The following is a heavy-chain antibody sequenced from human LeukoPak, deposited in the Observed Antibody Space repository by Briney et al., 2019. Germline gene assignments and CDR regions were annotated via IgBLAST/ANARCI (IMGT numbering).Heavy chain of an antibody. CDR3: ARGRNDNGGMFFDS. J-gene: IGHJ4*02. CDR2: ISYSGYT. D-gene: IGHD4-23*01. Sequence: SETLSLTCTVSGGSIRSYYWSWIRQAPGKGLEWIGFISYSGYTSYSPSLKSRVAISVDTSKSQFSLRLSSLTAADTAIYYCARGRNDNGGMFFDSWAREPWSPSPQ. V-gene: IGHV4-59*01. CDR1: GGSIRSYY.